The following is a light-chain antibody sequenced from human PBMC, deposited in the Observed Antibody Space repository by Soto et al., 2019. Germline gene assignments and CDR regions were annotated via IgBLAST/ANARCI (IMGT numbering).Light chain of an antibody. CDR3: QQYGSSPPT. CDR2: GAS. Sequence: EIVMTQSPATLSVSPGEGATLSCRASQGIGDTLAWYQQKPGQGPRLLIYGASSRATGTPDRFSGSGSGTDFTLTINRLEPEDFALYYCQQYGSSPPTFGQGTKVDIK. CDR1: QGIGDT. V-gene: IGKV3-20*01. J-gene: IGKJ1*01.